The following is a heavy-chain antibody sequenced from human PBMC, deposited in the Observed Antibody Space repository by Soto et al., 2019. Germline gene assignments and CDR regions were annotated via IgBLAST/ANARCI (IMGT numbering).Heavy chain of an antibody. V-gene: IGHV1-69*02. Sequence: GASVKVSCKASGGTFSSYTISWVRQAPGQGLEWMGRIIPILGIANYAQKFQGRVTITADESTSTAYMELSSLRSEDTAVYYCANYYGSGSYLSYYYYGMDVWGQGTTVTVSS. CDR2: IIPILGIA. D-gene: IGHD3-10*01. CDR1: GGTFSSYT. J-gene: IGHJ6*02. CDR3: ANYYGSGSYLSYYYYGMDV.